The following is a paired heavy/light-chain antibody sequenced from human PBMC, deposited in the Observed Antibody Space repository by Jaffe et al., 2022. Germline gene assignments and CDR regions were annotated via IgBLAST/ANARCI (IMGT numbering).Light chain of an antibody. CDR1: SSNIGNNY. CDR3: GTWDSSLSAGEVV. Sequence: QSVLTQPPSVSAAPGQKVTISCSGSSSNIGNNYVSWYQQLPGTAPKLLIYDNNKRPSGIPDRFSGSKSGTSATLGITGLQTGDEADYYCGTWDSSLSAGEVVFGGGTKLTVL. V-gene: IGLV1-51*01. J-gene: IGLJ2*01. CDR2: DNN.
Heavy chain of an antibody. D-gene: IGHD6-13*01. Sequence: QVQLVQSGAEVKKPGASVKVSCKASGYTFTGYYMHWVRQAPGQGLEWMGRINPNSGGTNYAQKFQGRVTMTRDTSISTAYMELSRLRSDDTAVYYCARDRGPLAAAVSLYWYFDLWGRGTLVTVSS. CDR2: INPNSGGT. J-gene: IGHJ2*01. CDR3: ARDRGPLAAAVSLYWYFDL. CDR1: GYTFTGYY. V-gene: IGHV1-2*06.